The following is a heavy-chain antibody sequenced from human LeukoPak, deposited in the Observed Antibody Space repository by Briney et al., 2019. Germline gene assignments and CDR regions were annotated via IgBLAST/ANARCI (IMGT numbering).Heavy chain of an antibody. J-gene: IGHJ2*01. Sequence: GGSLRLSCAASGFTFSAYAMNWVRQAPGKGMEWVSAISRSGSSTDYADSVKGRFTISRDNSKNTLCLQMNRLRPEDPAVYYCAKGGDILTGYYLYWYFDLWGRGTLVTVSS. D-gene: IGHD3-9*01. CDR2: ISRSGSST. CDR3: AKGGDILTGYYLYWYFDL. CDR1: GFTFSAYA. V-gene: IGHV3-23*01.